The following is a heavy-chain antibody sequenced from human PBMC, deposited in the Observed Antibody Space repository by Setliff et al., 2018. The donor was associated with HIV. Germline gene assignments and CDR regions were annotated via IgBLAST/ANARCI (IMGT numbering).Heavy chain of an antibody. J-gene: IGHJ6*03. D-gene: IGHD1-26*01. CDR1: GDSISSGSYY. CDR2: IHTTGST. V-gene: IGHV4-61*09. Sequence: SETLSLTCSVSGDSISSGSYYWSWIRLPAGKGLEWIGQIHTTGSTNYNPSLKSRVATSVDTSKNQFSLKLSSVTAADTAVYYCARIVRWELVATSTFFYYYMDVWGKGTTVTVSS. CDR3: ARIVRWELVATSTFFYYYMDV.